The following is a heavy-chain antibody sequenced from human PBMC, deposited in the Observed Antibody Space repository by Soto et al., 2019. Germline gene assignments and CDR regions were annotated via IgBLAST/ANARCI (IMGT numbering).Heavy chain of an antibody. CDR3: ARGIMITFGGVIVIPDY. CDR2: MNPNSGNT. J-gene: IGHJ4*02. V-gene: IGHV1-8*01. CDR1: GYTFTSYD. D-gene: IGHD3-16*02. Sequence: GASVKVSCKASGYTFTSYDINWVRQATGQGLEWMGWMNPNSGNTGYAQKFQGRVTMTRNTSISTAYMELSSLRSEDTAVYYCARGIMITFGGVIVIPDYWGQGTLLTVS.